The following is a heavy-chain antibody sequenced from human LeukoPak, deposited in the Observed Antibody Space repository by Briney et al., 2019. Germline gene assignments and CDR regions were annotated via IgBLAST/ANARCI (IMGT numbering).Heavy chain of an antibody. D-gene: IGHD3-9*01. CDR2: INRDESQK. CDR1: GFTFSTYW. J-gene: IGHJ4*02. CDR3: ARDSDWSLDY. Sequence: GGSLRLSCEASGFTFSTYWMSWVRQAPGKGLEWVANINRDESQKYFVDSVKGRFAISRDNAKNSLFLQMNSLRAEDTAVYYCARDSDWSLDYWGQGTLVTVS. V-gene: IGHV3-7*01.